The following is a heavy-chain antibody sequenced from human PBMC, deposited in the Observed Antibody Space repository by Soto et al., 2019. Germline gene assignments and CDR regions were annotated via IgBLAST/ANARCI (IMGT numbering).Heavy chain of an antibody. CDR3: EREESVITYFYYYMDV. CDR2: ISSSSSTI. J-gene: IGHJ6*03. D-gene: IGHD3-10*01. Sequence: EVQLVESGGGLVQPGGSLRLSCAASGFPFSSYSMNWVRQAPGKGLEWVSYISSSSSTIYYADSVKGRFTISRDNDKNSLFPQMNSLRAEDTAVYYREREESVITYFYYYMDVWGKGNTVTVSS. V-gene: IGHV3-48*01. CDR1: GFPFSSYS.